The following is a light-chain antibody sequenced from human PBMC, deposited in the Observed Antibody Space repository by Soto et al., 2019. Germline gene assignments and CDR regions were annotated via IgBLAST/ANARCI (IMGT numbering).Light chain of an antibody. CDR2: KAS. CDR3: QHYNSYSEA. J-gene: IGKJ1*01. Sequence: DIQMTQSASSLSPSVGDRVTITCRASQTISSWLAWYQQKPGKAPKLLIYKASTLKSGVPSRFSGSGSGTEFTLTISSLQPDDFATYYCQHYNSYSEAFGQGTKVDI. V-gene: IGKV1-5*03. CDR1: QTISSW.